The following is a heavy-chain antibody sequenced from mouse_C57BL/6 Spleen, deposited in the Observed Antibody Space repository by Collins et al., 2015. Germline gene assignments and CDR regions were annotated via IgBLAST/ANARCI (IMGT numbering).Heavy chain of an antibody. V-gene: IGHV1-74*01. J-gene: IGHJ1*03. CDR3: AMGTTVVYWYFDV. CDR1: GYTFTSYW. Sequence: KASGYTFTSYWMHWVKQRPGQGLEWIGRIHPSDSDTNYNQKFKGKATLTVDKSSSTAYMQLSSLTSEDSAVCYCAMGTTVVYWYFDVWGTGTTVTVSS. CDR2: IHPSDSDT. D-gene: IGHD1-1*01.